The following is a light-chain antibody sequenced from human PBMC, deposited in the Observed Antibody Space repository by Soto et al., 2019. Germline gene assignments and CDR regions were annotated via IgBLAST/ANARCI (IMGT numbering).Light chain of an antibody. Sequence: IQVTQTPSSLSASVGDTVTLTCRASQSICNYLNWYQQKQGKAPRLXIHAASSLQSGVPSRFSGSGSGTDFTLTISSLQPADVAIDDCQQSYNAPRSFCPGTKVDVK. CDR2: AAS. CDR1: QSICNY. V-gene: IGKV1-39*01. CDR3: QQSYNAPRS. J-gene: IGKJ1*01.